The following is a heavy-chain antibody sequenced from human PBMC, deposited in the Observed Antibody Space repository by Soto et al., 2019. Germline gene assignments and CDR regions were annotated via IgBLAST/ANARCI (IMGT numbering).Heavy chain of an antibody. Sequence: GGSLRLSCAASGFTVSSNYMSWVRQAPGKGLEWVSVIYSGGSTYYADSVKGRFTISRDDSKNTLYLQMNSLRAEDTAVYYCARDRASYMDVWGKGTTVTVSS. CDR3: ARDRASYMDV. CDR2: IYSGGST. CDR1: GFTVSSNY. J-gene: IGHJ6*03. V-gene: IGHV3-66*01.